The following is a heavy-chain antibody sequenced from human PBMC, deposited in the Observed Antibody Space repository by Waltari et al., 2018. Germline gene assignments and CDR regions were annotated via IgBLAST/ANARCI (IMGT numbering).Heavy chain of an antibody. Sequence: QVQLQESGPGLVKPSETLSLTCTVSGGSISSHYWSWIRQPPGKGLEWIGYIYYSGSTNYTPSLKSRVTISVDTSKNQFSLKLSSVTAADTAVYYCARGDYGDYGDSMPSDYWGQGTLVTVSS. V-gene: IGHV4-59*11. CDR2: IYYSGST. D-gene: IGHD4-17*01. J-gene: IGHJ4*02. CDR3: ARGDYGDYGDSMPSDY. CDR1: GGSISSHY.